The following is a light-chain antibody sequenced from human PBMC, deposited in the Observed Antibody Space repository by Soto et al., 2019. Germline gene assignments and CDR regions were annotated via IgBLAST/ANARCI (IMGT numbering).Light chain of an antibody. CDR2: AAS. J-gene: IGKJ1*01. CDR3: QQSYTTPQT. Sequence: DLQMTQSPSSLSASVGERVTISCRASQSIRRSLNWYQQKTGKAPSLLIFAASNLQSGVPSRFSGSGSGTDFTLTITSLQPEDFATYHCQQSYTTPQTFGQGTRVEIK. V-gene: IGKV1-39*01. CDR1: QSIRRS.